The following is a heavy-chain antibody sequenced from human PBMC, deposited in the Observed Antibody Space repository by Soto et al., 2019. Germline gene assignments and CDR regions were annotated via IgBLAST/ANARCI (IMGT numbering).Heavy chain of an antibody. J-gene: IGHJ6*02. CDR3: ARDKDRPQLGGNYYYILDV. D-gene: IGHD3-3*02. CDR1: GGTFSSYA. Sequence: ASVKVSCKASGGTFSSYAISWVRQAPGQGLEWMGGIIPIFGTANYAQKFQGRVTITADESTSTAYMELSSLRSEDTAFYYCARDKDRPQLGGNYYYILDVWGQGTAVTVSS. CDR2: IIPIFGTA. V-gene: IGHV1-69*13.